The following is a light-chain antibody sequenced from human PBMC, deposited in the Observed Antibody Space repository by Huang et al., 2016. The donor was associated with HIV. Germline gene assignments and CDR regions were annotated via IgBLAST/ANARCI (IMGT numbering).Light chain of an antibody. Sequence: EVVLTQSPAPLSVSPGERATLSCRASQIVSPNLAWYRQKPGQATRVLIYGASTRANGIPARIRGSGSWTEFTLTISSLQSEDFAVYDCQQYNNWPLTFGGGTTVAI. CDR1: QIVSPN. J-gene: IGKJ4*01. V-gene: IGKV3-15*01. CDR3: QQYNNWPLT. CDR2: GAS.